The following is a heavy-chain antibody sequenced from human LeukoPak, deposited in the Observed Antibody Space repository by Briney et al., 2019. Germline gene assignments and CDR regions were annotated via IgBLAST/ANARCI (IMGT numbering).Heavy chain of an antibody. D-gene: IGHD3-3*01. J-gene: IGHJ5*02. Sequence: PSETLSLTCSVSGASITSDDYYWSWIRQPPGKGLEWIGYIHYSGSTVYHPSLKSRVTISVDTSKNQFSLRLSSVAVADTAVYYCAREGRDFWSGSRGWFDPWGQGTLVTVSS. V-gene: IGHV4-30-4*01. CDR3: AREGRDFWSGSRGWFDP. CDR2: IHYSGST. CDR1: GASITSDDYY.